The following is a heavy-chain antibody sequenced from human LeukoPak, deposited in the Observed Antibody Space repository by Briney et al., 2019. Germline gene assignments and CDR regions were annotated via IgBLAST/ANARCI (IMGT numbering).Heavy chain of an antibody. CDR3: ARLTTSTLYGMDV. J-gene: IGHJ6*02. CDR2: INHSGST. V-gene: IGHV4-34*01. D-gene: IGHD4-11*01. Sequence: SETLSLTCAVYGGSFSGYYWSWIRQPPGKRLEWIGEINHSGSTNYNPSLKSRVTISVDTSKNQFSLKLSPVTAADTAVYYCARLTTSTLYGMDVWGQGTTVTVSS. CDR1: GGSFSGYY.